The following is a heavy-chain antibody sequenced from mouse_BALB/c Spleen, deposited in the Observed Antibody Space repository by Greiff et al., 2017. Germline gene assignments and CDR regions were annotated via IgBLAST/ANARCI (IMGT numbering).Heavy chain of an antibody. V-gene: IGHV5-4*02. D-gene: IGHD2-3*01. Sequence: EVKLMESGGGLVKPGGSLKLSCAASGFTFSDYYMYWVRQTPEKRLEWVATISDGGSYTYYPDSVKGRFTISRGNAKNNLYLQMSSLKSEDTAMYYCARAHDGSFDYWGQGTTLTVSS. CDR2: ISDGGSYT. J-gene: IGHJ2*01. CDR3: ARAHDGSFDY. CDR1: GFTFSDYY.